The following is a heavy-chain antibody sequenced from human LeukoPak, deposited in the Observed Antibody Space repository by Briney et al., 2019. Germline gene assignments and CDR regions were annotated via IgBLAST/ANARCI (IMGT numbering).Heavy chain of an antibody. J-gene: IGHJ4*02. V-gene: IGHV4-61*01. D-gene: IGHD6-13*01. CDR3: ARVPAAAGYYFDY. CDR1: GGSVSNGSYY. Sequence: SETLSLTCTVSGGSVSNGSYYWSWIRQPPGKGLEWIGYIYYSGSTNYNPSLKSRVTISVDTSKNQFSLKLSSVTAADTAVYYCARVPAAAGYYFDYWGQGTLVTVSS. CDR2: IYYSGST.